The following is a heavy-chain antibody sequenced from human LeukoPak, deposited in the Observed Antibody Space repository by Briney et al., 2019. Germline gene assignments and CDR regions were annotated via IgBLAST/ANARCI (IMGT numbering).Heavy chain of an antibody. J-gene: IGHJ4*02. CDR2: ISSSSSYI. V-gene: IGHV3-21*01. CDR3: ARVPIAVAGDY. Sequence: GGSLRLSCVASGFTFSSYSMNWVRQAPGKGLEWVSSISSSSSYIYYADSVKGRFTISRDNAKNSLYLQMNSLRAEDTAVYYCARVPIAVAGDYWGQGTLVTVSS. D-gene: IGHD6-19*01. CDR1: GFTFSSYS.